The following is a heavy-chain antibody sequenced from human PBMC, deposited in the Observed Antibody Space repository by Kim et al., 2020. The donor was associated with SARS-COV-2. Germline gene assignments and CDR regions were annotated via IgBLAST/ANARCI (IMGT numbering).Heavy chain of an antibody. J-gene: IGHJ6*02. CDR1: GFTFSSYA. V-gene: IGHV3-23*01. CDR2: ISGSGGST. Sequence: GGSLRLSCAASGFTFSSYAMSWVRQAPGKGLEWVSVISGSGGSTYYADSVKRRFTISRDKSKNTLYLQMNTIRAEDTAVYYCAKELGDYVWGCYRLFSYYYYGMDVGGQGTTVAVSS. CDR3: AKELGDYVWGCYRLFSYYYYGMDV. D-gene: IGHD3-16*02.